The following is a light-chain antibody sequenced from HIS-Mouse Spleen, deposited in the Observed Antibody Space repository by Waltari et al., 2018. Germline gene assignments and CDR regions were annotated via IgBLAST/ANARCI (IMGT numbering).Light chain of an antibody. J-gene: IGKJ2*01. CDR3: QQRSNWPPYT. V-gene: IGKV3-11*01. CDR1: QSVSSY. CDR2: DAS. Sequence: EIVLTQSPATLSLSPGERATLSCRASQSVSSYLAWDQQKPGQAPRLLIYDASNRATGIPARFRASGSGTDFTLTISSLEPEDFAVYYCQQRSNWPPYTFGQGTKLEIK.